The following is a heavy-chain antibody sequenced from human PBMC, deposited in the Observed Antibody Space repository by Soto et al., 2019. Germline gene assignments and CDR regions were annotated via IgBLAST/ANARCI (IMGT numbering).Heavy chain of an antibody. J-gene: IGHJ6*02. CDR1: GGSISSYY. CDR2: IYYSGST. Sequence: SETLSLTCTVSGGSISSYYWSWIRQPPGKGLEWIGYIYYSGSTNYDPSLKSRVTISVDTSKNQFSLKLSSVTAADTAVYYCARDGGDIVVVPAANHPFYGMDVWGQGTTVTVSS. D-gene: IGHD2-2*01. V-gene: IGHV4-59*01. CDR3: ARDGGDIVVVPAANHPFYGMDV.